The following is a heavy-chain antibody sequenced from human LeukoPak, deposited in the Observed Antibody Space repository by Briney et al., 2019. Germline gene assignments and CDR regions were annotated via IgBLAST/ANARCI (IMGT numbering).Heavy chain of an antibody. CDR3: AKDGGYFDWLSRTFDY. J-gene: IGHJ4*02. Sequence: GGSLRLSCAASGFTFSSYGMHWVRQAPGKGLEWVAVISYDGSNKYYADSVKGRFTISRDNSKNTLYLQMNSLRAEDTAVYYCAKDGGYFDWLSRTFDYWGQGTLVTVSS. CDR2: ISYDGSNK. V-gene: IGHV3-30*18. CDR1: GFTFSSYG. D-gene: IGHD3-9*01.